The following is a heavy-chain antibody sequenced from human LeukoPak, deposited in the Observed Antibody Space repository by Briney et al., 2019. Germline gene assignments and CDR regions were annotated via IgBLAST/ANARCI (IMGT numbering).Heavy chain of an antibody. D-gene: IGHD3-22*01. Sequence: ASVKVSCKASGYTFTGYYMHWVRQAPGQGLEWMGWINPNSGGTNYAQKFQGRVTMTRDTSISTAYMELSRLRSDDTAVYYCARLIYYYDSSGYDYWGQGTLVTVSS. CDR1: GYTFTGYY. CDR3: ARLIYYYDSSGYDY. V-gene: IGHV1-2*02. J-gene: IGHJ4*02. CDR2: INPNSGGT.